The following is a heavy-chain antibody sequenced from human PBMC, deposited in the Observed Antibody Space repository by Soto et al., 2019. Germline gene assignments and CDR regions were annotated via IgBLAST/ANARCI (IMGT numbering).Heavy chain of an antibody. CDR2: ISAYNGNT. J-gene: IGHJ5*02. D-gene: IGHD6-19*01. CDR1: GYTFTSYG. CDR3: ARDSGRRHCGWYGFFDP. Sequence: QVQLVQSGAEVKKPGASVKVSCKASGYTFTSYGISWVRQAPGQGLEWMGWISAYNGNTNYAQKLQGRVTMTTDTSTSTGYMELSSVRSDDTAVYYCARDSGRRHCGWYGFFDPWGQGTLVTVSS. V-gene: IGHV1-18*01.